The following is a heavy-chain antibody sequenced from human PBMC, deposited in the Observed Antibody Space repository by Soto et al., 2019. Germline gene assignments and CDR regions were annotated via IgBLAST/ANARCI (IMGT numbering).Heavy chain of an antibody. CDR2: MNPNSGNT. CDR1: GYTFTSYD. CDR3: ARSPYCGGDCWFDP. J-gene: IGHJ5*02. V-gene: IGHV1-8*01. D-gene: IGHD2-21*01. Sequence: QVRLVQSGAEVKKPGASVKVSCKASGYTFTSYDINWVRQATGQGLEWMGWMNPNSGNTGYAQKFQGRVTMTRNTSISTAYMELSSLRSEDTAVYYCARSPYCGGDCWFDPWGQGTLVTVSS.